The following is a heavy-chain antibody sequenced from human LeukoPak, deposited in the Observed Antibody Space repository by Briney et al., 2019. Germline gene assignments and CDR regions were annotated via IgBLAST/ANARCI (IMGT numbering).Heavy chain of an antibody. Sequence: GGSLRLSCVASGFTFYNNDMNWVRQAPGEGLEWVSSASSGSDYMYYSDSVRGRFTISRDNAKNSLFLQMDSLRAEDTAVYYCARKSGYTGYDSHYFDSWGQGTLVTVSS. J-gene: IGHJ4*02. CDR3: ARKSGYTGYDSHYFDS. CDR2: ASSGSDYM. CDR1: GFTFYNND. D-gene: IGHD5-12*01. V-gene: IGHV3-21*01.